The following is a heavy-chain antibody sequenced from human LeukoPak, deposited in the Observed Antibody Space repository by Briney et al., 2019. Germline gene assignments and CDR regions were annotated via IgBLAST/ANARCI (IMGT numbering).Heavy chain of an antibody. D-gene: IGHD6-19*01. J-gene: IGHJ4*02. CDR1: GGSISSSSYY. V-gene: IGHV4-39*01. CDR3: ARQDSSGWYGLGFDY. CDR2: IYYSGST. Sequence: PSETLSLTCTVSGGSISSSSYYWGWIRQPPGRGLEWTGSIYYSGSTYYNPSLKSRVTISVDTSKNQFSLKLSSVTTAGTAVYYCARQDSSGWYGLGFDYWGQGTLVTVSS.